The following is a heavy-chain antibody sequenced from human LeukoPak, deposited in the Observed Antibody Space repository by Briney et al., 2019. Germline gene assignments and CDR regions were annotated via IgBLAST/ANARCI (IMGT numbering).Heavy chain of an antibody. J-gene: IGHJ4*02. D-gene: IGHD1-26*01. CDR3: ARHKGRYGNFDY. Sequence: PSETLSLTCAVYGGSFSGYYWSWIRQPPGKGLEWIGEINHSGSTYYNPSLKSRVTISVDTSKNQFSLKLSSVTAADTAVYYCARHKGRYGNFDYWGQGTLVTVSS. V-gene: IGHV4-34*01. CDR1: GGSFSGYY. CDR2: INHSGST.